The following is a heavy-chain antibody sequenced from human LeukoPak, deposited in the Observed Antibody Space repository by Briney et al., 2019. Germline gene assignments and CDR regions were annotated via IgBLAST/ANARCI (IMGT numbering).Heavy chain of an antibody. D-gene: IGHD2-2*01. V-gene: IGHV3-30*02. Sequence: GGSLRLSCAASGFTFSSYGMHWVRQAPGKGLEWVAFIRYDGSNKYYADSVKGRFTISRDNSKNTLYLQMNSLRAEDTAVYYCAKGFEAYCSSTSCYAFDIWGQGTMVTVSS. CDR3: AKGFEAYCSSTSCYAFDI. J-gene: IGHJ3*02. CDR2: IRYDGSNK. CDR1: GFTFSSYG.